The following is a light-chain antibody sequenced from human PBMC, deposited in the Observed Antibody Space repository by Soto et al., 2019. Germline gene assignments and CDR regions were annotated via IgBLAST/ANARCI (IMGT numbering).Light chain of an antibody. V-gene: IGKV3-20*01. CDR2: GAS. CDR3: QHCGTSAI. Sequence: EIVLTQSPGTLSLSPGERATLSCRASQSVSSSYLAWYQQKPGQAPRLLIYGASSRATGIPDRFSGSGSGTDFTLTISRLQPEDFAVYYCQHCGTSAIFGPGTKVDIK. CDR1: QSVSSSY. J-gene: IGKJ3*01.